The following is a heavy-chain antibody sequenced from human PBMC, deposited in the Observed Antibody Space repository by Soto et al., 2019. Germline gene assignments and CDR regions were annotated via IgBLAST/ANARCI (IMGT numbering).Heavy chain of an antibody. CDR2: ISYDDKNI. J-gene: IGHJ6*01. V-gene: IGHV3-30*04. CDR1: QFTFGSYT. Sequence: QVQLVESEGGVVQPGKSLRLSCVASQFTFGSYTMHWVRQAPGKGLEWLAIISYDDKNINYADSVAGRFSIPRDNSNTPLHLLMQSLSPEDTALYFCARAPRYNCFWMHMDVWGQGTTVSFS. D-gene: IGHD1-20*01. CDR3: ARAPRYNCFWMHMDV.